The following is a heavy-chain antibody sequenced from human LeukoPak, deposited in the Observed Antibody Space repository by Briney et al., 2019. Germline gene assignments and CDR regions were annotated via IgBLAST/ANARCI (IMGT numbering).Heavy chain of an antibody. CDR2: IWYDGSNK. D-gene: IGHD6-19*01. Sequence: PGGSLRLSCAASGFTFSSYGMHWVRRAPGKGLEWVAVIWYDGSNKYYADSVKGRFTISRDNSKNTLYLQMNSLRAEDTAVYYCARDGEQWLVRNWFDPWGQGTLVTVSS. J-gene: IGHJ5*02. V-gene: IGHV3-33*01. CDR3: ARDGEQWLVRNWFDP. CDR1: GFTFSSYG.